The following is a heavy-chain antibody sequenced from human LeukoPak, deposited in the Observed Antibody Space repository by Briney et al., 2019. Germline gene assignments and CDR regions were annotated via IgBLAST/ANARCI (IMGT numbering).Heavy chain of an antibody. V-gene: IGHV4-31*03. CDR2: IYCSGST. D-gene: IGHD3-22*01. J-gene: IGHJ4*02. CDR1: GASISSDDSY. Sequence: PSETLSLTCTVSGASISSDDSYWSWIRQHPGKGLEWIGYIYCSGSTYYNPSLKSRVTISVDTSKNQFSLKLSSVTAADTAGYYCARGLNYDNNGRPALFDHRGQGTLVTVSS. CDR3: ARGLNYDNNGRPALFDH.